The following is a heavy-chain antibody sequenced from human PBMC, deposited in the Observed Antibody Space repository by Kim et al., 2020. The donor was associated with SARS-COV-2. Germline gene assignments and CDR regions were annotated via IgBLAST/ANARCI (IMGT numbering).Heavy chain of an antibody. CDR1: GGSISSYY. D-gene: IGHD4-17*01. CDR2: IYYSGST. J-gene: IGHJ6*02. Sequence: SETLSLTCTVSGGSISSYYWSWIRQPPGKGLEWIGYIYYSGSTNYNPSLKSRVTISVDTTKNQFSLKLSSVTAADTAVYYCARDLGLYGDYEDGVDVWGQGTTVTVSS. CDR3: ARDLGLYGDYEDGVDV. V-gene: IGHV4-59*01.